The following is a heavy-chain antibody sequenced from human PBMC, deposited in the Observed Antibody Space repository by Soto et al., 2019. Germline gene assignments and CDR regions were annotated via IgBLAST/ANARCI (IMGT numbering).Heavy chain of an antibody. Sequence: EVQLLESEGRFVQPGGSLRLSCAASGFTFSTYAMRWVRQAPGKGLEWVSAISGRGDSTYYADSVKGRFTISRDNSKNTLYLQMNSLRAEDTAVYYCARRGSGSYYDYWGQGTLVTVSS. D-gene: IGHD1-26*01. J-gene: IGHJ4*02. V-gene: IGHV3-23*01. CDR3: ARRGSGSYYDY. CDR2: ISGRGDST. CDR1: GFTFSTYA.